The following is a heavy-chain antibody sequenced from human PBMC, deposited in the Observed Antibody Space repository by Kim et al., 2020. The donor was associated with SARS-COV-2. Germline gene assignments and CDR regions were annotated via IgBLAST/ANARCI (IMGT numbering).Heavy chain of an antibody. Sequence: GGSLRPSCPASGLTFDDVALTWVRKAPGRGLGWVSGFSLKGGRIGSEDSVKGPFPITRDNAKNSLSLQMKSLRAEDTALYSCAKLFKYYYDSSGSYWGQGTLVTVSS. V-gene: IGHV3-9*01. CDR3: AKLFKYYYDSSGSY. CDR2: FSLKGGRI. CDR1: GLTFDDVA. J-gene: IGHJ4*02. D-gene: IGHD3-22*01.